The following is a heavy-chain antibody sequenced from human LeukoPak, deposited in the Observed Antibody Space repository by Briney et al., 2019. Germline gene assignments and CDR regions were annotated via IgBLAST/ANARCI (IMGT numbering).Heavy chain of an antibody. D-gene: IGHD2-15*01. J-gene: IGHJ4*02. V-gene: IGHV3-9*03. CDR3: AKGSNWYLLDYFDY. CDR1: GFTFDDYA. Sequence: GRSLRLSCAASGFTFDDYAMHWVRQAPGKGLEWVSGISWNSGSIGYADSVKGRFTISRDNAKNSLYLQMNSLRAEDMALYYCAKGSNWYLLDYFDYWGQGTLVTVSS. CDR2: ISWNSGSI.